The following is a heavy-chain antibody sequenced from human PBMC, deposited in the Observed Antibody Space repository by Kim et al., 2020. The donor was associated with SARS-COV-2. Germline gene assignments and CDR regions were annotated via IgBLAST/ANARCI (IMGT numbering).Heavy chain of an antibody. V-gene: IGHV3-23*01. J-gene: IGHJ4*02. D-gene: IGHD3-22*01. Sequence: ADSVKGRFTSSRNNSKNTLYLQMNSRRAEDTAVYYCAKNWWLLGPYYFDYWGQGTLVTVSS. CDR3: AKNWWLLGPYYFDY.